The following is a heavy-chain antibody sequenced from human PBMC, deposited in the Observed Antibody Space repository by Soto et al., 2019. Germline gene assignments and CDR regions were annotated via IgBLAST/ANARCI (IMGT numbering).Heavy chain of an antibody. Sequence: QVQLVESGGDVVQPGRSLRLSCVASGVTFSSYGIHWVRQAPGKGLEWVAAVSDDGSNKHYADSVKGRFTISRDNSENTGSLQMNSRIAEYTAVYYCAKDTYYDDSSGYYVFDYWGKGPLVTVSS. D-gene: IGHD3-22*01. CDR3: AKDTYYDDSSGYYVFDY. CDR1: GVTFSSYG. J-gene: IGHJ4*02. CDR2: VSDDGSNK. V-gene: IGHV3-30*18.